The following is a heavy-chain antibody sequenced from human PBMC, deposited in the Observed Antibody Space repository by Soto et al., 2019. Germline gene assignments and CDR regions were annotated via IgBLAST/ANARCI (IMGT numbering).Heavy chain of an antibody. CDR1: GGSFSNYG. D-gene: IGHD3-22*01. V-gene: IGHV1-69*12. J-gene: IGHJ6*02. CDR2: IIPVFGTP. CDR3: ARGDATKIIVTTYYGLDV. Sequence: QVQVVQSGAEVKKPGSSVKVSCKASGGSFSNYGISWVRQAPGQGLEWMGGIIPVFGTPHYAQKFQDRVTIPADESTCTLXMEVSSLTSEDTAVYYCARGDATKIIVTTYYGLDVWGQGTTVTVSS.